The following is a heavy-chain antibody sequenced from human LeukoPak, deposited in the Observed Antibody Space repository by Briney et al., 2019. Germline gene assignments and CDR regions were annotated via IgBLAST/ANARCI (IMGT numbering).Heavy chain of an antibody. CDR1: GFIFSNYP. CDR3: AREIPNAFDI. J-gene: IGHJ3*02. V-gene: IGHV3-30-3*01. CDR2: ASHIGNNK. Sequence: PGRSLRLSCAASGFIFSNYPMHWVRQAPGKGLEWVAVASHIGNNKYYPNAVRGRFTISRDNSKDTLFLQMDSPRTEDTAVYYCAREIPNAFDIWGQGTMVTVSS.